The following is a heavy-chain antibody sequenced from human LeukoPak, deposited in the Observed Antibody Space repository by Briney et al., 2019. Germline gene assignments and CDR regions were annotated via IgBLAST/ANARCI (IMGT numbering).Heavy chain of an antibody. Sequence: ASVKVSCKASGYTFTGYYMHWVRQAPGQGLEWMGWINPKSGGTSYAQKFQGWVTMTRDTSISTAYMELSRLRSDDTAVYYCARDYFDWRAFDIWGQGTMVTVSS. J-gene: IGHJ3*02. CDR2: INPKSGGT. CDR3: ARDYFDWRAFDI. D-gene: IGHD3-9*01. V-gene: IGHV1-2*04. CDR1: GYTFTGYY.